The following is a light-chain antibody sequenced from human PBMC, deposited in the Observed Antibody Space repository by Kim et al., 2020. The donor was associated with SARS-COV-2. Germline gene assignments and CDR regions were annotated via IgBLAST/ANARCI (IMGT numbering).Light chain of an antibody. CDR1: QTVLYNSNNKNY. V-gene: IGKV4-1*01. CDR3: QKYYSTPPS. CDR2: WAS. Sequence: SAPLNCKSSQTVLYNSNNKNYVAGYQQKPGQAPKLLMSWASIRESGVSARVSGSGSETDFTLTISSLQAEDVAVYYCQKYYSTPPSFGQGTKLEI. J-gene: IGKJ2*03.